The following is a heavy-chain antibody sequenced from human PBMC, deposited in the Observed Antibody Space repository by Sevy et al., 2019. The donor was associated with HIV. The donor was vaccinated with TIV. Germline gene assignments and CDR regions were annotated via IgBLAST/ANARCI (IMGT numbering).Heavy chain of an antibody. CDR3: ATTKDYYDSSGSPFDY. CDR1: GSTLTKLS. D-gene: IGHD3-22*01. V-gene: IGHV1-24*01. Sequence: ASVKVSCKVSGSTLTKLSMHWVRQVPGKGLEWMVSFDPEDGDTIYARKFQGRVTMTEDTSTDTAYMVLSSLRSEDTAVYYCATTKDYYDSSGSPFDYWGQGTLVTVSS. J-gene: IGHJ4*02. CDR2: FDPEDGDT.